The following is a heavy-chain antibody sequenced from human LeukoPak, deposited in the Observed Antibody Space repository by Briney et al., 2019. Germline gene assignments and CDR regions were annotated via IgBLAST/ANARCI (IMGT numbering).Heavy chain of an antibody. CDR2: TYYRSKGYN. CDR1: GDSVSSNSAA. J-gene: IGHJ6*02. Sequence: SQTLSLTCAISGDSVSSNSAAWNWIRQSPSRGLEWLGRTYYRSKGYNDYAVSVKSRITINPDTSKNQFYLQLNSVTPEDTAVYYCARTVGYSSSWSNQGAYYGMDVWGQGTTVTVSS. D-gene: IGHD6-13*01. V-gene: IGHV6-1*01. CDR3: ARTVGYSSSWSNQGAYYGMDV.